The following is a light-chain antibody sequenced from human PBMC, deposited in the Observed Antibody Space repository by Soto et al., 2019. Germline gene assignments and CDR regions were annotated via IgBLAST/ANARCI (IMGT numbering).Light chain of an antibody. J-gene: IGLJ1*01. CDR3: TSYASDSAYV. V-gene: IGLV2-18*02. Sequence: QSALTQPPSVSGSPGQSVAISCTGTSSDVGGYNRVSWYQQAPGKAPKLLIYDVSNRPSGGSTRFSGSKSGNTASLTISGLQAEDEADYYCTSYASDSAYVFGPGTKVTVL. CDR2: DVS. CDR1: SSDVGGYNR.